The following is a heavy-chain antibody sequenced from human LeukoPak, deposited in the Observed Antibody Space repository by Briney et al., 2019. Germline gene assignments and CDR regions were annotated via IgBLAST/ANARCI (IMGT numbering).Heavy chain of an antibody. CDR1: GGSISSGSYY. CDR3: ARVSGDIAVAGTDY. CDR2: IYTSGST. J-gene: IGHJ4*02. V-gene: IGHV4-61*02. D-gene: IGHD6-19*01. Sequence: SQTLSLTCTVSGGSISSGSYYWSWIRQPAGKGLEWIGRIYTSGSTNYNPSLKSRVTISVDTSKNQFSLKLSSVTAADTAVYYCARVSGDIAVAGTDYWGQGTLSPSPQ.